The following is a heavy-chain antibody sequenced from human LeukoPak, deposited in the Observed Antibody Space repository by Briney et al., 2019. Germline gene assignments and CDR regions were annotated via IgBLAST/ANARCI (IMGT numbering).Heavy chain of an antibody. J-gene: IGHJ3*02. D-gene: IGHD3-22*01. V-gene: IGHV3-11*01. CDR2: ISSSGSTI. Sequence: GGFLRLSCAASGFTFSDYYMSWIRQAPGKGLEWVSYISSSGSTIYYADSVKGRFTISRDNAKNSLYLQMNSLRAEDTAVYYCARGYCYDRRAFDIWGQGTMVTVSS. CDR3: ARGYCYDRRAFDI. CDR1: GFTFSDYY.